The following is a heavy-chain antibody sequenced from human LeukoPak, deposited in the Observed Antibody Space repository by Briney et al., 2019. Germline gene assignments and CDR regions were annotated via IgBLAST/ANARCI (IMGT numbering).Heavy chain of an antibody. Sequence: SETLSLTCAVSSGSISTSNWWTWVRQPPGKGLEWIGEIYHSGNTDYNPSLKSRVTISVDKSKNQFSLKLNSVTAADTAVYYCARMVDYYASGSYYIDYWGQGTLVTVSS. V-gene: IGHV4-4*02. CDR1: SGSISTSNW. CDR3: ARMVDYYASGSYYIDY. CDR2: IYHSGNT. J-gene: IGHJ4*02. D-gene: IGHD3-10*01.